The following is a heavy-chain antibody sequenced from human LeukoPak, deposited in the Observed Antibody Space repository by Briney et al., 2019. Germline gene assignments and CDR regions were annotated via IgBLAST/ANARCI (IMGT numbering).Heavy chain of an antibody. CDR3: ARPGSVVVYEYYFDY. CDR1: GFTFNRDW. J-gene: IGHJ4*02. Sequence: GGSLRLSCAASGFTFNRDWTAWVRQAPGRGLEWVANIKEDGSEKNYVDSVKGRFTISRDNAKNSLYLQMNSLRAEDTAVYYCARPGSVVVYEYYFDYWGQGTLVTVSS. V-gene: IGHV3-7*01. CDR2: IKEDGSEK. D-gene: IGHD3-22*01.